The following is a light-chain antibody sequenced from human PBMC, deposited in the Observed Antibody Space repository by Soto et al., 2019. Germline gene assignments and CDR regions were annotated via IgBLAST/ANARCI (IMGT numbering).Light chain of an antibody. CDR1: QSVSSN. V-gene: IGKV3-15*01. J-gene: IGKJ2*01. Sequence: EIVMTESPATLSVSPGDRATLSCRASQSVSSNLAWYQQKPGQAPRLLIYGASTRATGIPARFSGSGSGTEFTLTISSLQPEDFAVYYCQQYHNWPPLTFCQGTKLEIK. CDR3: QQYHNWPPLT. CDR2: GAS.